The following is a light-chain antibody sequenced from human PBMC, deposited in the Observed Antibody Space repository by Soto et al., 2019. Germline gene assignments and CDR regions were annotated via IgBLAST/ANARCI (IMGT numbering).Light chain of an antibody. Sequence: EIVMTQSPATLSVSPGERATLSCRASQSVTTNLAWYQQKPGQAPRLLIYDASTRATGIPARFSGSGSGTEFTLTITSLQSGDVGVYYCQHYNSWPRTFGQGTKVDIK. V-gene: IGKV3-15*01. J-gene: IGKJ1*01. CDR3: QHYNSWPRT. CDR1: QSVTTN. CDR2: DAS.